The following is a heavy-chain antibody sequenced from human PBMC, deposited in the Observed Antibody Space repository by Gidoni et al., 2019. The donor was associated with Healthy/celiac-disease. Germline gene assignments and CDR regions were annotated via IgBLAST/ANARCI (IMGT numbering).Heavy chain of an antibody. D-gene: IGHD3-22*01. V-gene: IGHV1-69*01. CDR1: GGTFSSYA. CDR3: ARSMGGDSSGYYWYYFDY. CDR2: IIPIFGTS. Sequence: QVQLVQSGPEVQQPESSVKFYCTASGGTFSSYAISWVRQSPGRGLEWMEGIIPIFGTSNYAQKFQGRVTMTAEESTSTAYMELSSMRSEETSVYYCARSMGGDSSGYYWYYFDYWGQGTLVTVSS. J-gene: IGHJ4*02.